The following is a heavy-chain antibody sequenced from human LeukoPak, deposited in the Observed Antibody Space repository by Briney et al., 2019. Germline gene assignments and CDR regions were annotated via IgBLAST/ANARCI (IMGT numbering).Heavy chain of an antibody. J-gene: IGHJ6*04. CDR2: ISSGSSYI. D-gene: IGHD3-10*02. CDR3: AELGITMIGGV. Sequence: PGGSLRLSCAASGFTFSSYKMNWVRQAPGKGLEWVSSISSGSSYIYYADSVKGRFTISRDNAKNSLYLQMNSLRAEDTAVYYCAELGITMIGGVWGKGTTVTISS. V-gene: IGHV3-21*01. CDR1: GFTFSSYK.